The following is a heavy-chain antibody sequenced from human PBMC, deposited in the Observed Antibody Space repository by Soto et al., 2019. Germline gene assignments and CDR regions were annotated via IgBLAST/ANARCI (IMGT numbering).Heavy chain of an antibody. V-gene: IGHV4-31*03. CDR1: GGSISSGDYY. D-gene: IGHD2-8*01. CDR3: ARDIMGTNYYYYGMDV. J-gene: IGHJ6*02. CDR2: IYYSGST. Sequence: TSETLSLTCTVSGGSISSGDYYWSWIRQHPGKGLEWIGYIYYSGSTYYNPSLKSRVTISVDTSKNQFSLKLSSVTAADTAVYYCARDIMGTNYYYYGMDVWGQGTTVTVSS.